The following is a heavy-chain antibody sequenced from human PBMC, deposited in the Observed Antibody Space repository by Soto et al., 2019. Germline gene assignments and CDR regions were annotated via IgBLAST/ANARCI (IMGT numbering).Heavy chain of an antibody. V-gene: IGHV3-23*01. Sequence: TGGSLRLSCAASGFTFSSYAMSWVRQAPGKGLEWVSAISGSGGSTYYADSVKGRFTISRDNSKNTLYLQMNSLRAEDTAVYYCAKAMLEGSYYSYGMDVWGQGTTVTVSS. J-gene: IGHJ6*02. D-gene: IGHD2-8*01. CDR1: GFTFSSYA. CDR2: ISGSGGST. CDR3: AKAMLEGSYYSYGMDV.